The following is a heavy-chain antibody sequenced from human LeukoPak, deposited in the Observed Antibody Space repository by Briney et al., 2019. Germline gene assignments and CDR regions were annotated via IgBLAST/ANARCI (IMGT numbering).Heavy chain of an antibody. CDR1: GYTFTSYY. J-gene: IGHJ4*02. D-gene: IGHD5-24*01. CDR3: ARDEMDSLDY. Sequence: ASVKVSCKASGYTFTSYYLHWLRQAPGQGLEWMGIINPSGGNTNYAQKFQDRVTMTRDTSTSTGYMQLSSLRSEDTAVYYCARDEMDSLDYWGQGTLVTVSS. V-gene: IGHV1-46*01. CDR2: INPSGGNT.